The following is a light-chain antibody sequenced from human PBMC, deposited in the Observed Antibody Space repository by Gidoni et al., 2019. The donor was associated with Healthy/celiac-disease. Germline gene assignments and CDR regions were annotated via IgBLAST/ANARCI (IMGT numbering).Light chain of an antibody. Sequence: DNVMNQSPDSLAVSLGERATTNWKSSQSVLYSSNNKNYLAWYQQKPGQPPKLLIYWASTRESGVPDRFSGSGSGTDFTLTISSLQAEDVAVYYCQQYYSTPYTFGQGTKLEIK. CDR2: WAS. J-gene: IGKJ2*01. CDR3: QQYYSTPYT. V-gene: IGKV4-1*01. CDR1: QSVLYSSNNKNY.